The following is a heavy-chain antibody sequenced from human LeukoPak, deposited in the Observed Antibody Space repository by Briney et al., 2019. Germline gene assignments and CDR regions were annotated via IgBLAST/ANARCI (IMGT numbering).Heavy chain of an antibody. CDR3: AREVRYYYDSSGYVPNYYYYGMDV. CDR2: INPNSGGT. J-gene: IGHJ6*02. V-gene: IGHV1-2*02. Sequence: ASVKVSCKASGYTFTGYYMHWVRQAPGQGLEWMGWINPNSGGTNYAQKFQGRVTMTRDTSISTAYMELSRLRSDDTAVYYCAREVRYYYDSSGYVPNYYYYGMDVWGQGTTVTVSS. D-gene: IGHD3-22*01. CDR1: GYTFTGYY.